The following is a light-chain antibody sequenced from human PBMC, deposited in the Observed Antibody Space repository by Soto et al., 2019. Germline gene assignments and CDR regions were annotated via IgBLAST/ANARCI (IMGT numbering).Light chain of an antibody. CDR1: SSNIGSNY. J-gene: IGLJ2*01. V-gene: IGLV1-47*01. CDR3: ASWDDSLSALV. Sequence: QLVLTQPPSASGTPGRGATSPFSGASSNIGSNYVYWYQQLPGTAPKLLIYRNNQRPSGVPDRFSGSKSGTSASLAISGLRSEDEADYYCASWDDSLSALVFGGGTQLTVL. CDR2: RNN.